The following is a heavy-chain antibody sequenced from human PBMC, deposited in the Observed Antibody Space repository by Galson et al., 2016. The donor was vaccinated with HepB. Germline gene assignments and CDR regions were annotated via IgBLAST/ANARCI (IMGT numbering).Heavy chain of an antibody. CDR2: INPNTGGT. CDR3: ARDCSSTSCYPY. Sequence: SVKVSCKASGYTFTYYYMHWVRQAPGQGPEWMGWINPNTGGTTYAQKFQGRVTMTRDTSISTAYMELSTLKSGDTAVYYCARDCSSTSCYPYWGQGTLITVSS. V-gene: IGHV1-2*02. D-gene: IGHD2-2*01. J-gene: IGHJ4*02. CDR1: GYTFTYYY.